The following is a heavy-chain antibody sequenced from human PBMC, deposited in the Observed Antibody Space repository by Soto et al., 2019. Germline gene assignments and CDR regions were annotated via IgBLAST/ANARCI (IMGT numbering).Heavy chain of an antibody. J-gene: IGHJ5*02. CDR1: GFPFSSTD. V-gene: IGHV3-23*01. Sequence: EFQVLQSGGGLVQPGGSLTLSCAASGFPFSSTDMTWVRQAPGKGLKWVSTIDGSGGTTYYADSVKGRFTISRDNSINTVFLQMNSLRADDTALYFCAKNSGWFNTWGQGALVTVSS. CDR2: IDGSGGTT. CDR3: AKNSGWFNT. D-gene: IGHD3-10*01.